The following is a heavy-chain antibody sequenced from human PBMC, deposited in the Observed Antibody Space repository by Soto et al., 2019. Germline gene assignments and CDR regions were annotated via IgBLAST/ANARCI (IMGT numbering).Heavy chain of an antibody. V-gene: IGHV4-59*08. J-gene: IGHJ6*03. CDR1: GGSISSYY. CDR3: ARRMGMRYYYMDV. CDR2: IYYSGST. Sequence: SETLSLTCTVSGGSISSYYWSWIRQPPGKGLEWIGYIYYSGSTNYNPSLKSRVTISVDTSKNQFSLKLSSVTAADTAVYYCARRMGMRYYYMDVWGRGTTVTAP.